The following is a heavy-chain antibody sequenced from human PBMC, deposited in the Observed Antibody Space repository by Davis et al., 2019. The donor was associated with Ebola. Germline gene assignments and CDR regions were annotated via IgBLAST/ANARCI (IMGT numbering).Heavy chain of an antibody. CDR1: GYTFTSYD. J-gene: IGHJ4*02. CDR3: ARDLLRDIVVVVAATTPGY. D-gene: IGHD2-15*01. CDR2: ISAYNGNT. V-gene: IGHV1-18*01. Sequence: ASVKVSCKATGYTFTSYDVNWVRQAPGQGLEWMGWISAYNGNTNYAQKLQGRVTMTTDTSTSTAYMELRSLRSDDTAVYYCARDLLRDIVVVVAATTPGYWGQGTLVTVSS.